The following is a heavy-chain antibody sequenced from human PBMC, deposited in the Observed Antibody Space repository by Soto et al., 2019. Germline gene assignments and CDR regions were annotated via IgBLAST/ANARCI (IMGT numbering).Heavy chain of an antibody. V-gene: IGHV3-30*03. D-gene: IGHD2-8*02. Sequence: VQLVESGGGVVQPGRSLRLSCAASGFTFSSHGMHWVRQAPGKGLEWVAVISYDGSNKYYAASVKGRFTISRDNPKNTLYLQMNSLRTEDTAVYYCARTGGYLDYWGQGTLATVSS. J-gene: IGHJ4*02. CDR2: ISYDGSNK. CDR3: ARTGGYLDY. CDR1: GFTFSSHG.